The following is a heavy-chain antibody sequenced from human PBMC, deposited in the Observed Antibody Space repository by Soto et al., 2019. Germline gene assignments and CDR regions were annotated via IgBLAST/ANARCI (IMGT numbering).Heavy chain of an antibody. Sequence: TSETLSLTCTVSGGSISSGGYYWSWIRQHPGKGLEWIGYIYYSGSTYYNPSLKSRVTISVDTSKNQFSLKLSSVTAADTAVYYCARGTDYYGSGSYFGDYGMDVWGQGTTVTVSS. CDR1: GGSISSGGYY. CDR3: ARGTDYYGSGSYFGDYGMDV. CDR2: IYYSGST. J-gene: IGHJ6*02. D-gene: IGHD3-10*01. V-gene: IGHV4-31*03.